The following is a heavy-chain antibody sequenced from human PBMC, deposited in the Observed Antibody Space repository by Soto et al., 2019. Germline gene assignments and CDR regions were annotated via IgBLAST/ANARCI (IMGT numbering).Heavy chain of an antibody. J-gene: IGHJ4*02. CDR1: GDSVSSNGAA. CDR2: TYYRSRWYS. CDR3: ARGPTGFHSATDF. D-gene: IGHD4-4*01. V-gene: IGHV6-1*01. Sequence: QTLSLTCAISGDSVSSNGAAWNWIRQSPSRGLEWLGRTYYRSRWYSDYAPSVKSRITVNPDTSQNQFSLQLNSVTPEDTAIYYCARGPTGFHSATDFRGQGPLVTVSS.